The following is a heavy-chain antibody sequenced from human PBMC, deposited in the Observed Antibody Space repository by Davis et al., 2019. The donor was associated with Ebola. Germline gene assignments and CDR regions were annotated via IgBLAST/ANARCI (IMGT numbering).Heavy chain of an antibody. J-gene: IGHJ5*02. CDR3: ATEWLRGGSSFS. CDR1: GFTFSTHS. D-gene: IGHD1-26*01. Sequence: GESLKISCAASGFTFSTHSMNWVRQAPGKGLEWVSFISSSSSTIYYVDSVKGRFTISRDNGKNSLYLQMNSLRDEDTAVYYCATEWLRGGSSFSWGQGTPVTVSS. V-gene: IGHV3-48*02. CDR2: ISSSSSTI.